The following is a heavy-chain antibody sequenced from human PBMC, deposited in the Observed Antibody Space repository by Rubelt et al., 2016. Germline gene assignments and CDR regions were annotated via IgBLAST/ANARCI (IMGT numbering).Heavy chain of an antibody. Sequence: QVQLVESGGGVVQPGGSLRLSCAASGFTFSSYGMHWVRQAPGKGLEWVAFIRYDGSNKYYADSVKGRFTISSDNSQITLYLQMNSLRAEDTAVYYCAKAHQYCSGGSCPETYYFDYWGQGTLVTVSS. CDR3: AKAHQYCSGGSCPETYYFDY. D-gene: IGHD2-15*01. CDR2: IRYDGSNK. V-gene: IGHV3-30*02. J-gene: IGHJ4*02. CDR1: GFTFSSYG.